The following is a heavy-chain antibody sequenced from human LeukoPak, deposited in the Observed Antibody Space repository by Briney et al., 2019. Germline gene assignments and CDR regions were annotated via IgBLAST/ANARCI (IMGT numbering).Heavy chain of an antibody. Sequence: SGPTLVKPTQTLTLTCTFSGFSLSTSGVAVAWIRQPPGKALEWLALIYWDDDKRYSPSLKSRLTIMKDTSKNQVVLIMTNMDPVDTATYYCARTRGTTMIRGVIHDAFDIWGQGTMVTVSS. CDR2: IYWDDDK. CDR3: ARTRGTTMIRGVIHDAFDI. CDR1: GFSLSTSGVA. V-gene: IGHV2-5*02. D-gene: IGHD3-10*01. J-gene: IGHJ3*02.